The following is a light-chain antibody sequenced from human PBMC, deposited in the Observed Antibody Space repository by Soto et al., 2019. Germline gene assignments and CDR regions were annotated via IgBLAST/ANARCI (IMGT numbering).Light chain of an antibody. CDR3: QQSYSTPIT. Sequence: DIQMTQSPSSLSASVGDRVSITCRASQSISTFLNWYQQKPGKAPNLLIYTAFSLHSGVPSRFSGSGSGTDFTLTISSLQHEDFATYYCQQSYSTPITFGQGTRLEIK. J-gene: IGKJ5*01. CDR2: TAF. V-gene: IGKV1-39*01. CDR1: QSISTF.